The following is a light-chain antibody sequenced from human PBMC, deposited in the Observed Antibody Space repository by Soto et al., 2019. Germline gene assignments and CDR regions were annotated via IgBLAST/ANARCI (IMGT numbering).Light chain of an antibody. V-gene: IGKV1-39*01. CDR1: QSINTY. CDR2: AAS. CDR3: QQSSSTPPT. J-gene: IGKJ4*01. Sequence: DIQMTQSPSSLSASVGDRVTITCRASQSINTYLNWYQQKPGKAPKLLIYAASSLQSGVPSRFGGSGSGTDFTLTISSLQPEDFATYYCQQSSSTPPTFGGGTKVEIK.